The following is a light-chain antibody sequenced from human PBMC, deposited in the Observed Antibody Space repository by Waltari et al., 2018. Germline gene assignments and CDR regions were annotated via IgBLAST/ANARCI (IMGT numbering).Light chain of an antibody. CDR3: TSYAVTKVV. Sequence: QSVLTQPPSASGLLGQSVAISCPGTSSDIGCYNYVSWYQQHPGKAPKLLIYEATKRPSGVPDRFSGSKSGNTASLTVSGLQAEDEADYYCTSYAVTKVVFGGGTKLTVL. V-gene: IGLV2-8*01. J-gene: IGLJ2*01. CDR1: SSDIGCYNY. CDR2: EAT.